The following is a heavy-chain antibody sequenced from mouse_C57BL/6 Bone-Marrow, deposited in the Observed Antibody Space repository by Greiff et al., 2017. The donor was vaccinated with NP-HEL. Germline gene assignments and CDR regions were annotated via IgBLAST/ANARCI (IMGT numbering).Heavy chain of an antibody. V-gene: IGHV1-82*01. J-gene: IGHJ4*01. CDR1: GYAFSSSW. CDR3: ARWGYGYDEDYAMDY. Sequence: QVQLQQSGPELVKPGASVKISCKASGYAFSSSWMNWVKQRPGKGLEWIGRIYPGDGDTNYNGKFKGKATLTADKSSSTAYMQLSSLTSEDSAVYVCARWGYGYDEDYAMDYWGQGTSVTVSS. D-gene: IGHD2-2*01. CDR2: IYPGDGDT.